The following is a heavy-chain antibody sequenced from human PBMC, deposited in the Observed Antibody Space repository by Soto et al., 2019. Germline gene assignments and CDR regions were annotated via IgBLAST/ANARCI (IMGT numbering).Heavy chain of an antibody. J-gene: IGHJ6*02. Sequence: QVHLVQSGAEVKKPGASVKVSCTASGYDFNIYDIHWVRQSTGQGLEWMGWMTPKRETPGYAPKFQGKIPMTRDTSRRGSYMGVSRPGFWDPAGYFRARGRPGFWSCGTYFYGLDVWGQGTTVTVSS. CDR1: GYDFNIYD. CDR2: MTPKRETP. V-gene: IGHV1-8*01. CDR3: ARGRPGFWSCGTYFYGLDV. D-gene: IGHD3-3*01.